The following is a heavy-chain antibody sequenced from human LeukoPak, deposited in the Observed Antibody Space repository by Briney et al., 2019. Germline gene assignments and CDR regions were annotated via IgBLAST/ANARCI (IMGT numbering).Heavy chain of an antibody. CDR2: IKQDGSEK. Sequence: GGSLRLSCAASGFTFSSSWMSWVRQAPGKGLEWVANIKQDGSEKYYVDSVKGRFTISRDNAKNSLYLQMNSLRAEDTAVYYCARDAIRYCSGGSCYSDYWGQGTLVTVSS. V-gene: IGHV3-7*01. D-gene: IGHD2-15*01. J-gene: IGHJ4*02. CDR3: ARDAIRYCSGGSCYSDY. CDR1: GFTFSSSW.